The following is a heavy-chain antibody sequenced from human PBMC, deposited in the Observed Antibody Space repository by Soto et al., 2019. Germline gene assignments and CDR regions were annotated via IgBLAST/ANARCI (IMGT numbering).Heavy chain of an antibody. D-gene: IGHD1-26*01. CDR3: AKEVTWEDDHGFDI. J-gene: IGHJ3*02. Sequence: GGSLRLACAASGFTFSSYGMHWVRQAPGKGLEWVAVISYDGSNKYYADSVKGRFTISRDNSKNTLYLQMNSLRAEDTSVYYCAKEVTWEDDHGFDIWGQGTMVTVSS. CDR1: GFTFSSYG. CDR2: ISYDGSNK. V-gene: IGHV3-30*18.